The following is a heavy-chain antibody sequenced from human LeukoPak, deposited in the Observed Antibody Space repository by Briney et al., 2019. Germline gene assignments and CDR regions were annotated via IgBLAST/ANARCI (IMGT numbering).Heavy chain of an antibody. D-gene: IGHD6-13*01. CDR3: AKSSSSRYGGLFDY. CDR1: GFTFSSYE. Sequence: GGSLRLSCAASGFTFSSYEMNWVRQAPGKGLEWVSYISSSGSTIYYADSVKGRFTISRDNAKNSLYLQMNSLRAEDTAVYYCAKSSSSRYGGLFDYWGQGTLVTVSS. J-gene: IGHJ4*02. CDR2: ISSSGSTI. V-gene: IGHV3-48*03.